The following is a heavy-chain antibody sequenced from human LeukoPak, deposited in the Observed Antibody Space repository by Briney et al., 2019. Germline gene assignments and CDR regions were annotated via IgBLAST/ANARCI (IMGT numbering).Heavy chain of an antibody. CDR2: ISGSGGST. J-gene: IGHJ4*02. CDR3: AKDQEDYDYVWGSYKDY. D-gene: IGHD3-16*01. V-gene: IGHV3-23*01. CDR1: GFTFSSYA. Sequence: GGSLRLSCAASGFTFSSYAMSWVRQAPGKGLEWVSAISGSGGSTYYADSVKGRFTISRDNSKNTLYLQMNSLRAGDTAVYYCAKDQEDYDYVWGSYKDYWGQGTLVTVSS.